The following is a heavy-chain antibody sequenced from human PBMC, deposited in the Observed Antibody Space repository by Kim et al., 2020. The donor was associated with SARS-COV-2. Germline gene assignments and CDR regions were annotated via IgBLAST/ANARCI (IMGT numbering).Heavy chain of an antibody. CDR3: SRAIVIRYFDCFYCCYY. V-gene: IGHV4-34*01. CDR1: GGSFSGYC. J-gene: IGHJ6*01. CDR2: MNHCGST. D-gene: IGHD3-9*01. Sequence: SETLSLTCAVYGGSFSGYCWCWIRQPPDKGLEWIWEMNHCGSTNSNPSPKSRVPITVETATNQIHFKLKPVTATDTDASYCSRAIVIRYFDCFYCCYY.